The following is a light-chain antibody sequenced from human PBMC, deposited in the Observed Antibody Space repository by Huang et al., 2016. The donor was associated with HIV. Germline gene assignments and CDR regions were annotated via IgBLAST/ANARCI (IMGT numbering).Light chain of an antibody. J-gene: IGKJ2*01. CDR2: LGS. Sequence: DIVMTQSPLSLSVTPGEPASISCRSRLSLLHANGSDYFDCYLQRPGQSPQLLIFLGSSRASGVPDRFSGRGSGTDFTLKSSRVEAEDVGVYYCMQARHTPPTFGQGTKLEIK. CDR3: MQARHTPPT. V-gene: IGKV2-28*01. CDR1: LSLLHANGSDY.